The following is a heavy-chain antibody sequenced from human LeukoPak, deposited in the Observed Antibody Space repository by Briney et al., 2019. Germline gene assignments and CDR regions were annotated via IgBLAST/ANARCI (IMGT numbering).Heavy chain of an antibody. Sequence: SQTLSLTCALSGDSVSSNSAAWNWIRQSPSRGLEWLGRTYYRSKRYNDYAVSVKSRITINPDTSKNQFSLQLNSVTPEDTAVYYCARGRPFRDGYRYYFDYWGQGTLVTVSS. D-gene: IGHD5-24*01. V-gene: IGHV6-1*01. CDR2: TYYRSKRYN. CDR3: ARGRPFRDGYRYYFDY. CDR1: GDSVSSNSAA. J-gene: IGHJ4*02.